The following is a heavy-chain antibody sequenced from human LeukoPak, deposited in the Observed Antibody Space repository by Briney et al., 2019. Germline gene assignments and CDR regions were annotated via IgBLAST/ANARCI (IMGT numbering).Heavy chain of an antibody. Sequence: GGSLRLSCAASGFTFSSYAMHWVRQAPGKGLEYVSAISSNGGSAYYANSVKGRFTISRDNSKNTLYLQMGSLRAEDMAVYYCARVEGPSIFGVVDYWGQGTLVTVSS. V-gene: IGHV3-64*01. J-gene: IGHJ4*02. CDR2: ISSNGGSA. CDR3: ARVEGPSIFGVVDY. D-gene: IGHD3-3*02. CDR1: GFTFSSYA.